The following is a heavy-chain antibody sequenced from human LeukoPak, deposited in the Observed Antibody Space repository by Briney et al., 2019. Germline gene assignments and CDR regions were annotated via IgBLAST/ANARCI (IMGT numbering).Heavy chain of an antibody. Sequence: PRGSLRLSCAASGFTFSSYGMHWVRQAPGKGLEWVAVIWYDGSNKYYADSVKGRFTISRDNSKNTLYLQMNSLRAEDTAVYYCAREPSTVTTPHGDYWGQGTLVTVSS. J-gene: IGHJ4*02. D-gene: IGHD4-17*01. V-gene: IGHV3-33*01. CDR3: AREPSTVTTPHGDY. CDR2: IWYDGSNK. CDR1: GFTFSSYG.